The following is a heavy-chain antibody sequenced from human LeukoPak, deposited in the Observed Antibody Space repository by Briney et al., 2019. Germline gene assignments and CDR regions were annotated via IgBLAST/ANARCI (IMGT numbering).Heavy chain of an antibody. J-gene: IGHJ4*02. V-gene: IGHV3-23*01. CDR3: AKSPGLFRGDGLLDY. CDR1: GFTFSSYA. CDR2: ISSSGSST. D-gene: IGHD2-21*02. Sequence: GGSLRLSCAVSGFTFSSYAMSWVRQAPGKGLEWVSAISSSGSSTYYGDSVKGRFTISRDNSKNTLYLQMNSLRADDTAVYYCAKSPGLFRGDGLLDYWGQGTLVTVSS.